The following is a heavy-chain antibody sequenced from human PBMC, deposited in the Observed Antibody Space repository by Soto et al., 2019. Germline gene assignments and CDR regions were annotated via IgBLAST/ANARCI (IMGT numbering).Heavy chain of an antibody. D-gene: IGHD4-4*01. Sequence: GGSLRLSCAASGFTFKNYGMHWVRQAPGKGLEWVAVIWFDGSARYYADSVRGRFSISRDNSKNTLYLQMDSLRAEDTAVYCCARGNYYIDFWGQGTLVTVSS. V-gene: IGHV3-33*01. CDR3: ARGNYYIDF. CDR1: GFTFKNYG. CDR2: IWFDGSAR. J-gene: IGHJ4*02.